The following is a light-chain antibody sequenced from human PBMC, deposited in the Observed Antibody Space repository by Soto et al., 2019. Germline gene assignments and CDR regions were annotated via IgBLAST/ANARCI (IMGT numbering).Light chain of an antibody. CDR1: QSFLYSSNNNNY. CDR3: MQGSHRPPT. Sequence: DIVMTQSPDSLAVSLGERATINCKSSQSFLYSSNNNNYLAWYQQKPGQPPKLLIYWASTRDSWVPDRFSGSGSDTDFTLKISRVEAEDVGVYYCMQGSHRPPTFGQGTKVDIK. CDR2: WAS. V-gene: IGKV4-1*01. J-gene: IGKJ1*01.